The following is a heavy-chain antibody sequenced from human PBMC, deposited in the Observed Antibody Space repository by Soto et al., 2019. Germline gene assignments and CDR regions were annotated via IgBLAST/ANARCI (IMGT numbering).Heavy chain of an antibody. D-gene: IGHD6-19*01. CDR1: GFTFSSYG. CDR2: ISYDGSNK. J-gene: IGHJ4*02. V-gene: IGHV3-30*18. CDR3: AKDGPYSSGWYGGFDY. Sequence: PGGSLRLSCAASGFTFSSYGMHWVRQAPGKGLEWVAVISYDGSNKYYADSVKGRFTISRDNSKNTLYLQMNSLRAEDTAVYYCAKDGPYSSGWYGGFDYWGQGTLVTVSS.